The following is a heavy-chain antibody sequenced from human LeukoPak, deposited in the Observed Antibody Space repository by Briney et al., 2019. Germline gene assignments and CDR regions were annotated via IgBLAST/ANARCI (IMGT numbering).Heavy chain of an antibody. V-gene: IGHV1-2*02. CDR1: GYTFTGYY. CDR2: INPNSGGT. J-gene: IGHJ6*03. Sequence: ASVKVSCKASGYTFTGYYMHWVRQAPGQGLEWMGWINPNSGGTNYAQKFQGRVTMTRDTSISTAYMELSRLRSDDTAVYYCATTRRDYGSGSSFYYMDVWGKGTTVTISS. CDR3: ATTRRDYGSGSSFYYMDV. D-gene: IGHD3-10*01.